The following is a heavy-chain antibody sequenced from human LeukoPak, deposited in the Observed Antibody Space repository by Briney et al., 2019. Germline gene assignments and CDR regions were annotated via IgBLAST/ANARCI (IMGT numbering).Heavy chain of an antibody. V-gene: IGHV3-30*02. Sequence: GGSLRLSCAASGFTFSSYGMHWVRQAPGKGLEWVAFIRYDGSNKYYADSVKGRFTISRDNSKNTLYLQMNSLRAEDTAVYHCAKVAAAGYGAFDIWGQGTMVTVSS. CDR2: IRYDGSNK. J-gene: IGHJ3*02. CDR3: AKVAAAGYGAFDI. CDR1: GFTFSSYG. D-gene: IGHD6-13*01.